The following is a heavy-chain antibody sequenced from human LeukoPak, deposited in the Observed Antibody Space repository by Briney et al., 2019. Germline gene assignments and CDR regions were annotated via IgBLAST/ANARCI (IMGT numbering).Heavy chain of an antibody. CDR3: ARGRWGEAFDI. Sequence: GGSLRLSCAASGFTFSSYGMHWVRQAPGKGLVWVSRISSDGGSTSYADSVKGRFTISRDNAKNTLYLQMNSLRPDDTAVYYCARGRWGEAFDIWGQGTMVTVSS. CDR2: ISSDGGST. J-gene: IGHJ3*02. V-gene: IGHV3-74*01. CDR1: GFTFSSYG. D-gene: IGHD4-23*01.